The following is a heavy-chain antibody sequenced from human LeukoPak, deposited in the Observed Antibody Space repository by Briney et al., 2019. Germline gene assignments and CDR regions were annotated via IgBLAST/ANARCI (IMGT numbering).Heavy chain of an antibody. J-gene: IGHJ4*02. Sequence: PGGSPRLSCAASRFTSSTFATRGVRHPPGGRLERVSSIFLSVGEIHSTHSARGRFTLSRDNSKSTLSLRMNRLRAENTPIYNLATHRQVLLPFESWGQGTLVTVSS. V-gene: IGHV3-23*01. D-gene: IGHD2-8*02. CDR3: ATHRQVLLPFES. CDR1: RFTSSTFA. CDR2: IFLSVGEI.